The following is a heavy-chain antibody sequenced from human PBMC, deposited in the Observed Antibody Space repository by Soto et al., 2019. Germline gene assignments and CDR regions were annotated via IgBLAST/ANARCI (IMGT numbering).Heavy chain of an antibody. D-gene: IGHD1-26*01. CDR3: VRFGAGSSGDY. J-gene: IGHJ4*02. CDR2: ISSSSSTI. Sequence: DVQLVESGGGLVRPGGSLRLSCAASGFTFNIYSMNWVRQAPGKGLEWVSYISSSSSTIYYADSVKGRFTISRDNSKNSLYLQMNSLRAVDTSVYHCVRFGAGSSGDYWGQGTLVTVSS. V-gene: IGHV3-48*01. CDR1: GFTFNIYS.